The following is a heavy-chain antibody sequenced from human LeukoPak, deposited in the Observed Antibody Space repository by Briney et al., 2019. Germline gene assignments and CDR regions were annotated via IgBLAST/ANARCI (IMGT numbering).Heavy chain of an antibody. CDR1: GFTFTSFA. Sequence: PGTSLTLSCAASGFTFTSFAMHWVRQVRQAPGKGLERVAVISYDGSKIYYANSVKGRFTISRDNSKNTLYLQMNSLRAEDTAVYYCVRASHDSSGYFSRWIDYWGQGTLVTVSS. J-gene: IGHJ4*02. V-gene: IGHV3-30*04. CDR2: ISYDGSKI. CDR3: VRASHDSSGYFSRWIDY. D-gene: IGHD3-22*01.